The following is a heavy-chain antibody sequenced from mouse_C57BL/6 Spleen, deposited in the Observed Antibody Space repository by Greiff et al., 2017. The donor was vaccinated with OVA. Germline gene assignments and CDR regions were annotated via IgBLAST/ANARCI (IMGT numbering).Heavy chain of an antibody. V-gene: IGHV7-1*01. Sequence: EVKLVESGGGLVQSGRSLRLSCATSGFTFSDFYMEWVRQAPGKGLEWIAASRNKANDYTTEYSASVKGRFIVSRDTSQSILYLQMNALRAEDTAIYYCARDALSGYRFAYWGQGTLVTVSA. CDR1: GFTFSDFY. CDR3: ARDALSGYRFAY. J-gene: IGHJ3*01. CDR2: SRNKANDYTT. D-gene: IGHD3-2*02.